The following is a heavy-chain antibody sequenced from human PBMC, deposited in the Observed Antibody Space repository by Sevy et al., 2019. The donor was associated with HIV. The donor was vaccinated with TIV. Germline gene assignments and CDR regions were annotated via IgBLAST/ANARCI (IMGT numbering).Heavy chain of an antibody. CDR2: ISSSSSTR. D-gene: IGHD3-22*01. V-gene: IGHV3-48*01. J-gene: IGHJ6*02. CDR1: GFTFSNYN. Sequence: GGSLRLSCVASGFTFSNYNLNWVRQAPGKGLEWVSYISSSSSTRYYVDSVKGRFTISRDNAKNSLYLQMNSLRAEDTAVYYCAREGGYSDKGMDGWGQGTTVTISS. CDR3: AREGGYSDKGMDG.